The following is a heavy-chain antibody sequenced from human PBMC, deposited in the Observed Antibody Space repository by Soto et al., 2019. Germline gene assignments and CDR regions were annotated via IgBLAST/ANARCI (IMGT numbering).Heavy chain of an antibody. V-gene: IGHV1-46*03. J-gene: IGHJ5*02. CDR2: INPRGGST. Sequence: ASVKGSCKASGYTFTNYYIHSVRQAPGQGLEGMGIINPRGGSTSYAQKFQGRVTMTRDTSTSTVYTELSSLRSEDTAVYYWAKTTVTDNWFDPWGQGTLVTVSS. D-gene: IGHD4-17*01. CDR3: AKTTVTDNWFDP. CDR1: GYTFTNYY.